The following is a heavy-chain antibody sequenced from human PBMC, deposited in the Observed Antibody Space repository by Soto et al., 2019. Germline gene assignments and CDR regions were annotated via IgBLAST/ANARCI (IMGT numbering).Heavy chain of an antibody. CDR1: GFTFDDNA. V-gene: IGHV3-9*01. D-gene: IGHD3-16*01. Sequence: QPGGSLRLSCAVSGFTFDDNAMHWVRQAPEKGLEWVPGINWKSDISYADSVKGRFTISRDNAENSRYLQMNSLRAEDTALYYCAISQDRGGRTTFIYWGQGTQVTVSS. CDR3: AISQDRGGRTTFIY. CDR2: INWKSDI. J-gene: IGHJ4*02.